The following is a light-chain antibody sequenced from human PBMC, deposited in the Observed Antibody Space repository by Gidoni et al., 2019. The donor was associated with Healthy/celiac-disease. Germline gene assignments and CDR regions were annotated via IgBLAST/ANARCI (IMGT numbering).Light chain of an antibody. CDR2: GAS. CDR3: QQYGSSPRT. Sequence: EIVLTQSPGTLSLSPVERANLPCRASQSVSSSYLAWYQQKPGQAPRLLIYGASSRATGIPDRFSGSGSGTDFTLTISRLEPEDFAVYYCQQYGSSPRTFGQGTKVEIK. V-gene: IGKV3-20*01. CDR1: QSVSSSY. J-gene: IGKJ1*01.